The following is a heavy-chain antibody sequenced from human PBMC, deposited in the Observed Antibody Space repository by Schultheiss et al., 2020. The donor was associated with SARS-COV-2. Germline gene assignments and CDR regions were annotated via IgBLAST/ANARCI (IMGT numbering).Heavy chain of an antibody. CDR2: INHSGST. D-gene: IGHD6-13*01. Sequence: SETLSLTGAVYGGSFSGYYWSWIRQPPGKGLEWIGEINHSGSTNYNPSLKSRVTISVDTSKDQFSLKLSSVTAADTAVYYCARVAFVAAAGIDYWGQGTLVTVSS. J-gene: IGHJ4*02. CDR3: ARVAFVAAAGIDY. CDR1: GGSFSGYY. V-gene: IGHV4-34*01.